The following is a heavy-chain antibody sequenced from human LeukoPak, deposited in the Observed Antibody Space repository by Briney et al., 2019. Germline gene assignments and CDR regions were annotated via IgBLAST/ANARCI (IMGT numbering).Heavy chain of an antibody. V-gene: IGHV4-34*01. Sequence: SETLSRTCAVYGGSFSGYYWSWIRQPPGNGLEWIGEINHSGSTNYNPSLKSRVTISVDTSKNQFSLKLSSVTAADTAVYYCARVASSGYLVDWGQGTLVTVSS. CDR2: INHSGST. J-gene: IGHJ4*02. D-gene: IGHD3-22*01. CDR3: ARVASSGYLVD. CDR1: GGSFSGYY.